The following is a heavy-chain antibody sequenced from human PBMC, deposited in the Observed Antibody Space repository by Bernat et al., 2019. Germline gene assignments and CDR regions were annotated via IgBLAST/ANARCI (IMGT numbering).Heavy chain of an antibody. V-gene: IGHV1-24*01. CDR3: ATVMLLAYCGGDCYRCGAFDI. D-gene: IGHD2-21*02. CDR2: FDPEDGET. Sequence: QVQLVQSGAEVKKPGASVKVSCKVSGYTLTELSMHWVRQAPGKGLEWMGGFDPEDGETIYAQKFQGRVTMTEDTSTDTAYMELSSLRSEDTAVYYCATVMLLAYCGGDCYRCGAFDIWGQGTMVTVSS. J-gene: IGHJ3*02. CDR1: GYTLTELS.